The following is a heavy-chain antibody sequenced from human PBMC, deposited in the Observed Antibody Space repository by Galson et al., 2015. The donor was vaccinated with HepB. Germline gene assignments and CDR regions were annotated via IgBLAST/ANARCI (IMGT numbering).Heavy chain of an antibody. Sequence: SLRLSCAAPGFTLSRYWMTWLRQVPGKGLEWVANIKLDGSEKYYVDSVKGRFTISRDNAKNSMFLQMDRLRAEDTAIYYCARDSRGYVYTFDSFDLWGQGTMVTVSS. CDR3: ARDSRGYVYTFDSFDL. V-gene: IGHV3-7*01. J-gene: IGHJ3*01. CDR2: IKLDGSEK. D-gene: IGHD2-2*02. CDR1: GFTLSRYW.